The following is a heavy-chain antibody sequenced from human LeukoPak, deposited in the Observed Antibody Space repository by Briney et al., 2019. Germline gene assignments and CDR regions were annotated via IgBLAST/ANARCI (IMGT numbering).Heavy chain of an antibody. J-gene: IGHJ4*02. CDR2: IYYSGST. CDR3: ARGGEMATVDY. CDR1: GFTFSSYA. D-gene: IGHD5-24*01. V-gene: IGHV4-59*01. Sequence: KAGGSLRLSCAASGFTFSSYAMSWVRQPPGKGLEWIGYIYYSGSTNYNPSLKSRVTISVDTSKNQFSLKLSSVTAADTAVYYCARGGEMATVDYWGQGTLVTVSS.